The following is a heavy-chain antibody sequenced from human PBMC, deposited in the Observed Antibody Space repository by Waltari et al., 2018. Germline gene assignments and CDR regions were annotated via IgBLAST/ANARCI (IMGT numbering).Heavy chain of an antibody. CDR2: KSYDGSNK. D-gene: IGHD3-16*01. J-gene: IGHJ4*02. V-gene: IGHV3-30-3*01. CDR3: ARDGGGNFDY. Sequence: QVQLVESGGGVVQPGRSLRLSCAASGFTFSSYAMHWVRQAPGKGLEWVAVKSYDGSNKYYADSVKGRFTISRDNSKNTRYLQMNSLRAEDTAVYYCARDGGGNFDYWGQGTLVTVPS. CDR1: GFTFSSYA.